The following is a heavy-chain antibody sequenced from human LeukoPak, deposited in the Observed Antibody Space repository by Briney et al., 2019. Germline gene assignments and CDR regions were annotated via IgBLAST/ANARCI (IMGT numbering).Heavy chain of an antibody. Sequence: GGSLRLSCTASGFTFNTYAMHWVRQTPGMGLEWVAVISYDGINIYYLDSVKGRLTISRDNSNNTLYLQITSLRPEDTAVYYCVRVPALASSALYYFDYWGQGTLVTVSS. V-gene: IGHV3-30-3*01. D-gene: IGHD3-22*01. CDR2: ISYDGINI. J-gene: IGHJ4*02. CDR3: VRVPALASSALYYFDY. CDR1: GFTFNTYA.